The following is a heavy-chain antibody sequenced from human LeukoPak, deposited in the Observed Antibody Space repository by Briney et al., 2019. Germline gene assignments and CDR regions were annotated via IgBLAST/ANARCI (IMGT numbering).Heavy chain of an antibody. Sequence: SETLSLTCTVSGGSISSGGYYWSWIRQHPGKGLEWIGYIYYSGSTYYNPSLKSRVTISVDTSKNQFSLKLSSVTAADTAVYYCARVGIAVAWYHFDYWGQGTLATVSS. D-gene: IGHD6-19*01. CDR1: GGSISSGGYY. V-gene: IGHV4-31*03. J-gene: IGHJ4*02. CDR2: IYYSGST. CDR3: ARVGIAVAWYHFDY.